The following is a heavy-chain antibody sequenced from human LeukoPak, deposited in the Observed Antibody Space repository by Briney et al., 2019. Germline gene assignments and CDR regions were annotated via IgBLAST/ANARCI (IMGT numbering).Heavy chain of an antibody. CDR1: GFTFSSYS. CDR2: ISSSSSTI. CDR3: AKGKAELRFLEWLPFDY. Sequence: GGSLRLSCAASGFTFSSYSMNWVRQAPGKGLEWVSYISSSSSTIYYADSVKGRFTISRDNAKNSLYLQMNSLRAEDTAVYYCAKGKAELRFLEWLPFDYWGQGTLVTVSS. D-gene: IGHD3-3*01. V-gene: IGHV3-48*04. J-gene: IGHJ4*02.